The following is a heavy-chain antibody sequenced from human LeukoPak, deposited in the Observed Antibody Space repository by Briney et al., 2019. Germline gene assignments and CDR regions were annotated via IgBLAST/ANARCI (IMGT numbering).Heavy chain of an antibody. D-gene: IGHD6-19*01. J-gene: IGHJ6*03. CDR1: GGSFSGYY. V-gene: IGHV4-34*01. Sequence: PSETLSLTCAVYGGSFSGYYWSWIRQPPGKGLEWIGEINHSGSTNYNPSLKSRVTISVDTSKNQFSLKLSSVTAADTAVYYCARAPNPRPIAVAGTPRSRYYYYMDVWGKGTTVTVSS. CDR2: INHSGST. CDR3: ARAPNPRPIAVAGTPRSRYYYYMDV.